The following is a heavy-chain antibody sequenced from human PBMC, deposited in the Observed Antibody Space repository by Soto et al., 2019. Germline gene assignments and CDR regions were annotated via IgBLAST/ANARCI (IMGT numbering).Heavy chain of an antibody. J-gene: IGHJ4*02. D-gene: IGHD3-22*01. CDR3: ARTPPSPLNYYDSSGYQSAFDY. Sequence: SVKVSCKASGGTFSSYAISWVRQAPGQGLEWMGGIIPIFGTTNYAQKFQGRVTITRDKSTSTAYMELSSLRSEDTAVYYCARTPPSPLNYYDSSGYQSAFDYWGQGTLVTVSS. CDR1: GGTFSSYA. V-gene: IGHV1-69*05. CDR2: IIPIFGTT.